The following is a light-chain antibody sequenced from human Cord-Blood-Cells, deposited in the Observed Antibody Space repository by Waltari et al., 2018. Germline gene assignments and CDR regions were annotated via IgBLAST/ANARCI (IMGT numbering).Light chain of an antibody. V-gene: IGLV2-8*01. CDR1: RSDVGGYNY. CDR2: EVS. J-gene: IGLJ2*01. Sequence: QSALTQPPSASGSPGQSVTISCTGTRSDVGGYNYVPWYQQHPGKAPKLMIYEVSKRPSGVPARFSGSKSGNTASLTVSGLQAEDEAEYYCSSYAGSNIVVFGGGTKLTVL. CDR3: SSYAGSNIVV.